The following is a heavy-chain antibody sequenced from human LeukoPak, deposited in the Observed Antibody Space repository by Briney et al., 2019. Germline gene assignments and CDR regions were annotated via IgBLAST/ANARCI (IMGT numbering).Heavy chain of an antibody. CDR3: AREVGYFDY. CDR2: ISDSGGST. Sequence: PGGSLRLSCAASGFTFGSYAMSWVRQAPGKGLEWVSVISDSGGSTYYADSVKGRFTISRDNSKNTLYLQMNSLRAEDTAVYYCAREVGYFDYWGQGTLVTVSS. D-gene: IGHD3-10*01. J-gene: IGHJ4*02. CDR1: GFTFGSYA. V-gene: IGHV3-23*01.